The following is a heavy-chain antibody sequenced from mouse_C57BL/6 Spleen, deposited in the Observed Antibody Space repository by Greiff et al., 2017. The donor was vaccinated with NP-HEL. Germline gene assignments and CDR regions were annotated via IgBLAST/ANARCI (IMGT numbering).Heavy chain of an antibody. CDR3: AREGITTVGGDY. Sequence: QVHVKQPGAELVKPGASVKLSCKASGYTFTSYWMHWVKQRPGQGLEWIGMIHPNSGSTNYNEKFKSKATLTVDKSSSTAYMQLSSLTSEDSAVYYCAREGITTVGGDYWGQGTTLTVSS. D-gene: IGHD1-1*01. J-gene: IGHJ2*01. CDR2: IHPNSGST. V-gene: IGHV1-64*01. CDR1: GYTFTSYW.